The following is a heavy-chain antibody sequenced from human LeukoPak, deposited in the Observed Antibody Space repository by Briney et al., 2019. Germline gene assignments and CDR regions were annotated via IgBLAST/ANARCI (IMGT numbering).Heavy chain of an antibody. CDR1: GGSISSYY. D-gene: IGHD1-26*01. CDR2: IYTSGST. CDR3: ARDMRIVGATWDAFDI. V-gene: IGHV4-4*07. J-gene: IGHJ3*02. Sequence: SETLSLTCTVSGGSISSYYWSWIRQPAGKGLEWIGRIYTSGSTNYNPSLKSRVTMSVDTSKNQFSLKLSSVTAADTAVYYCARDMRIVGATWDAFDIWGQGTMVTVSS.